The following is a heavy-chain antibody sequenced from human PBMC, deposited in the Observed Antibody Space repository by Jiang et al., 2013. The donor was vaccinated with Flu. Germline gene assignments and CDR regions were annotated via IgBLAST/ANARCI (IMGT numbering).Heavy chain of an antibody. CDR2: INAGNGNT. D-gene: IGHD6-13*01. CDR3: AREAGKTYSSTRFDP. Sequence: YTFTSYAMHWVRQAPGQRLEWMGWINAGNGNTKYSQKFQGRVTITRDTSASTAYMELSSLRSEDTAVYYCAREAGKTYSSTRFDPWGQGTLVTVSS. V-gene: IGHV1-3*01. J-gene: IGHJ5*02. CDR1: YTFTSYA.